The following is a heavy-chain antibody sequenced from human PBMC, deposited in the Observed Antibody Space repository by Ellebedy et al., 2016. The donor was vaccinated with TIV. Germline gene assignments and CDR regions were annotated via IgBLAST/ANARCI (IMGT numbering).Heavy chain of an antibody. J-gene: IGHJ4*02. D-gene: IGHD5-12*01. V-gene: IGHV3-23*01. Sequence: GESLKISCVASGFTFTPYWMTWVRQAPGKGLGWVSVISGGGETTSYADSVKGRFTISRDNSKNMLFLQMNSLRAEDTAVYYCARDRGYDTFDYWGQGILVTVSS. CDR2: ISGGGETT. CDR1: GFTFTPYW. CDR3: ARDRGYDTFDY.